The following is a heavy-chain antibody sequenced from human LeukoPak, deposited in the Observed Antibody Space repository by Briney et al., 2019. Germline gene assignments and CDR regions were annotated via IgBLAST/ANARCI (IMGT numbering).Heavy chain of an antibody. CDR2: INDSDCST. Sequence: GVSVTLYCAASILTYSFYHMMWLPHATGKAVEGVSDINDSDCSTSYAVYVKGRFTISRDNSKNTLYLHINSPRARDTPVYHCAKDVTGGGRYGTWGQGTLVTVSS. J-gene: IGHJ5*02. D-gene: IGHD2-8*02. V-gene: IGHV3-23*01. CDR1: ILTYSFYH. CDR3: AKDVTGGGRYGT.